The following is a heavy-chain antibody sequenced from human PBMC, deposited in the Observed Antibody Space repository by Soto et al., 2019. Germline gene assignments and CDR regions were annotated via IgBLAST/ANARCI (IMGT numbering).Heavy chain of an antibody. Sequence: SLRLSCAASGFTFSSYAMSWVRQAPGKGLEWVSAISGSGGSTYYADSVKGRFTISRDNSKNTLYLQMNSLKVEDTAVYYFAKSEVVRAVIINWGFFDYWGQGTRVTVSS. CDR1: GFTFSSYA. CDR3: AKSEVVRAVIINWGFFDY. V-gene: IGHV3-23*01. J-gene: IGHJ4*02. CDR2: ISGSGGST. D-gene: IGHD3-10*01.